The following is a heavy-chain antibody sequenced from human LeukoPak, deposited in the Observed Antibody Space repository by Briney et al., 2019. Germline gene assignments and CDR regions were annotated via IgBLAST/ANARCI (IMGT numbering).Heavy chain of an antibody. Sequence: GSLRLSCAASGFTLSSYSMNWVRQAPGKGLEWMGHMHDGGTAYYNPSLTGRVAMSVDTSTNQFSLNLTSVTAEDTAVYYCARSGVSKSKTIIVVPEVWFDPWGQGTLVTVSS. J-gene: IGHJ5*02. V-gene: IGHV4-59*01. CDR2: MHDGGTA. D-gene: IGHD3-22*01. CDR3: ARSGVSKSKTIIVVPEVWFDP. CDR1: GFTLSSYS.